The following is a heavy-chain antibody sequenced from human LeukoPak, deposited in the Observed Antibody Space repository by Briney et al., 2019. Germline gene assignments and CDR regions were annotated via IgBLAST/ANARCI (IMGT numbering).Heavy chain of an antibody. J-gene: IGHJ4*02. D-gene: IGHD3-3*01. CDR3: ACTIFGGDY. CDR2: IIHSGST. V-gene: IGHV4-34*12. CDR1: GGSFSGYY. Sequence: SETLSLTCAVYGGSFSGYYWSWIRQPPGKGLEWIGEIIHSGSTNYNPSLKSRVTISVDTSKNQFSLKLSSVTAADTAVYYCACTIFGGDYWGQGTLVTVSS.